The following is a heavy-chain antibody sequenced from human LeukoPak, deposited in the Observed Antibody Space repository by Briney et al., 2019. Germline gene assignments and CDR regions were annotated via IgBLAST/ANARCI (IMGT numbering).Heavy chain of an antibody. J-gene: IGHJ3*02. CDR3: AIRLRGAFDI. V-gene: IGHV4-59*04. CDR2: IYHSGST. Sequence: ASETLSLTCTVSGGSISSYYWSWIRQPAGKGLEWIGSIYHSGSTYYNPSLKSRVTISVDTSKNQFSLKLSSVTPEDTAVYYCAIRLRGAFDIWGQGTMVTVSS. D-gene: IGHD4-17*01. CDR1: GGSISSYY.